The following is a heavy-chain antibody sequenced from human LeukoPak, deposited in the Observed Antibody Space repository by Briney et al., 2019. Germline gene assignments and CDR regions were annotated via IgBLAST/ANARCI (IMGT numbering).Heavy chain of an antibody. CDR1: GFTFSSYG. J-gene: IGHJ3*02. CDR3: AGTPHRYGEDDDAFDI. D-gene: IGHD4-17*01. CDR2: IWYDGSNK. V-gene: IGHV3-33*01. Sequence: GGSLRLSCAASGFTFSSYGMHWVRQAPGKGLEWVAVIWYDGSNKYYADSVKGRFTISRDNSKNTLYLQMNSLRAEDTAVYYCAGTPHRYGEDDDAFDIWGQGTMVTVSS.